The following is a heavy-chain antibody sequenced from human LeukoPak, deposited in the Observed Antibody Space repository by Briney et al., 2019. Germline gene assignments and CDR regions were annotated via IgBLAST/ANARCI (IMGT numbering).Heavy chain of an antibody. Sequence: PETLSLTCTVSGGSISSYYWSWIRQPPGKGLEWIGEINHSGSTNYNPSLKSRVTISVDTSKNQFSLKLSSVTAADTAVYYCARSYCSGGSCYSDYWGQGTLVTVSS. CDR1: GGSISSYY. J-gene: IGHJ4*02. CDR2: INHSGST. CDR3: ARSYCSGGSCYSDY. V-gene: IGHV4-34*01. D-gene: IGHD2-15*01.